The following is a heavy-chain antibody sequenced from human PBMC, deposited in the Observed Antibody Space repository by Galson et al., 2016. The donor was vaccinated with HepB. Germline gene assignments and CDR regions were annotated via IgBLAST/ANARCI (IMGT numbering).Heavy chain of an antibody. CDR2: ISHTGSA. CDR1: GGPINRSPFS. V-gene: IGHV4-39*02. D-gene: IGHD2-8*01. Sequence: SETLSLTCTVSGGPINRSPFSWAWIRQSPGKGLEWIGSISHTGSAYYNPSLLNRVTISADSSKNSFSLDLASVGAADSAVYFCARDYCTNGNCPADTWGQGTLVTVSS. CDR3: ARDYCTNGNCPADT. J-gene: IGHJ1*01.